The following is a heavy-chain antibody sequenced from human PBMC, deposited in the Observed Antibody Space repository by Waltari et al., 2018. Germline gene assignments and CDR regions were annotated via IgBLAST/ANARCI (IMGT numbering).Heavy chain of an antibody. D-gene: IGHD3-22*01. V-gene: IGHV3-33*01. CDR2: VWFDGSKE. J-gene: IGHJ5*02. CDR3: VRDVDTSSHLNRFDP. Sequence: QVQLVESGGGVVPLGRSLSLSCAAHGFFFNHYGMHWVRQAPGKGLEWVAVVWFDGSKEFYADSVKGRFIISRDDSNNIVYLQMNALRAEDTAVYHCVRDVDTSSHLNRFDPWGQGTLVTVSS. CDR1: GFFFNHYG.